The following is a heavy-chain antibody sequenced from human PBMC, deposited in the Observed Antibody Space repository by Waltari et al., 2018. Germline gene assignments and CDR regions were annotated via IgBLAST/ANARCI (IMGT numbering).Heavy chain of an antibody. CDR1: GGSISAYH. CDR2: VYSTGIT. CDR3: ARDKNGLGLDWFDP. J-gene: IGHJ5*02. V-gene: IGHV4-59*13. D-gene: IGHD1-1*01. Sequence: QEQLQESGPGLVKPSETLSLTCSVSGGSISAYHWSWIRQSPGKGLDWIGYVYSTGITRYNPSLQSRVTISIDTSKNQFSLKVRFVTAADTAVYYCARDKNGLGLDWFDPWGQGTLVIVSS.